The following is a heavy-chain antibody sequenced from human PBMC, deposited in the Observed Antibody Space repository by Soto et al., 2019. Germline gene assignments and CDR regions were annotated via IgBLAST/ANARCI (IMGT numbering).Heavy chain of an antibody. V-gene: IGHV3-33*01. CDR1: GFSFSTYG. CDR2: IWYDGTNT. Sequence: QVQLVESGGGVVRPGRSLRLACEASGFSFSTYGMHWVRQAPGKGLQWVAVIWYDGTNTYYADSVKGRFTISRDNSKDTLYQEMNNLRAEDTAVYYCARVEAPLIHSDHYYYGMDVWGQGTTVTVSS. CDR3: ARVEAPLIHSDHYYYGMDV. J-gene: IGHJ6*02. D-gene: IGHD5-18*01.